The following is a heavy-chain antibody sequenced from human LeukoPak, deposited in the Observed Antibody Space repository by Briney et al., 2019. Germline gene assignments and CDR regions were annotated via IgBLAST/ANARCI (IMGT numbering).Heavy chain of an antibody. CDR1: GVSISRGSHY. CDR2: IHTIGNT. CDR3: ARVTGYVMEDYFDY. V-gene: IGHV4-61*02. Sequence: SETLSLTCTVSGVSISRGSHYWSWIRQPAGKGLEWIGRIHTIGNTNYSPSLWRRVTISVDTSKNQFSLRLHSVTAADTAVYYCARVTGYVMEDYFDYWGQGTLVTVSS. J-gene: IGHJ4*02. D-gene: IGHD6-13*01.